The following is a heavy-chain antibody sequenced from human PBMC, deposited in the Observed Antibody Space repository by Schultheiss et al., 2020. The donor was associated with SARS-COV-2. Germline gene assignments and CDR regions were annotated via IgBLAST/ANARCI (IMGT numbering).Heavy chain of an antibody. Sequence: GGSLRLSCAASGFTVSSNYMSWVRQAPGKGLEWVAVIWYDGSNKYYADSVKGRFTISRDNSKLYLQMNSLRAEDTAVYYCARDLSTSWNKYYYYYGMDVWGQGTTVTVSS. V-gene: IGHV3-33*08. D-gene: IGHD1/OR15-1a*01. CDR3: ARDLSTSWNKYYYYYGMDV. CDR2: IWYDGSNK. J-gene: IGHJ6*02. CDR1: GFTVSSNY.